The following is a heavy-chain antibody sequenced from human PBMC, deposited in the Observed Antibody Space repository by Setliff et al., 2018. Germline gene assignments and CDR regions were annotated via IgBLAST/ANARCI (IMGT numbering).Heavy chain of an antibody. CDR1: GGSFSGYY. Sequence: SLTCAVYGGSFSGYYWSWIRQPPGKGLEWIGEINHSGSTNYNPSLKSRVTISVDTSKNQFSLKLSSVTAADTAVYYCARSPITIFGVVLHPLDYWGQGTPVTVSS. J-gene: IGHJ4*02. CDR2: INHSGST. D-gene: IGHD3-3*01. CDR3: ARSPITIFGVVLHPLDY. V-gene: IGHV4-34*01.